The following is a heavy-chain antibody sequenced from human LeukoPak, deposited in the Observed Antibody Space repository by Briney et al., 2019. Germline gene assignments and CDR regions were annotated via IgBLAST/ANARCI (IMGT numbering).Heavy chain of an antibody. D-gene: IGHD2-2*01. CDR2: ISGLSGSI. Sequence: PGGSLRLSCAASGFTFDDYAMHRARKALGEGLEWDSGISGLSGSIGYASTVKDRFTIYRDNAKNSLNLQMNSLRAEGTALYYCAKSSTSDYFDYWGQGTLVTVSS. J-gene: IGHJ4*02. CDR3: AKSSTSDYFDY. V-gene: IGHV3-9*01. CDR1: GFTFDDYA.